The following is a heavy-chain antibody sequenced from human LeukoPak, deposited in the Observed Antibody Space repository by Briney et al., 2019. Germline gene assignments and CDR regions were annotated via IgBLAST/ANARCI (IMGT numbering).Heavy chain of an antibody. CDR1: GGSISSYY. V-gene: IGHV4-4*07. D-gene: IGHD6-13*01. CDR2: IYTSGST. Sequence: PSETLSLTCTVSGGSISSYYWSWIQQPAGKGLEWIGRIYTSGSTNYNPSLKSRVTMSVDTSKNQFSLKLSSVTAADTAVYYCARGHIAAAGTGNNWFDPWGQGTLVTVSS. J-gene: IGHJ5*02. CDR3: ARGHIAAAGTGNNWFDP.